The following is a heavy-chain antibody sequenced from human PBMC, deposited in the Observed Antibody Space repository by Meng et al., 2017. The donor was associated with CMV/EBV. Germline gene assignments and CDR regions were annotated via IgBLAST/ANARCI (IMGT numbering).Heavy chain of an antibody. CDR2: INPSGGST. V-gene: IGHV1-46*01. CDR1: GYTFTSYD. D-gene: IGHD3-3*01. J-gene: IGHJ6*02. CDR3: ARAQVPSGYDFWSGYYTGGTYGMDV. Sequence: ASVKVSCKASGYTFTSYDMHWVRQAPGQGLEWMGIINPSGGSTSYAQKFQGRVTMTRDTSTSTVYMELSSLRYEDTAVYYCARAQVPSGYDFWSGYYTGGTYGMDVWGQGTTVTVSS.